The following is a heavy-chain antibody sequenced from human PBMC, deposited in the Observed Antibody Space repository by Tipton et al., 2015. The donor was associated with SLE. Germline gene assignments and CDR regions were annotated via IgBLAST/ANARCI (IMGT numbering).Heavy chain of an antibody. V-gene: IGHV3-73*01. CDR3: TKGYGSSTSCSSNDY. J-gene: IGHJ4*02. CDR2: IRSKANSYAT. D-gene: IGHD2-2*01. CDR1: GFTFSGSA. Sequence: SLRLSCAASGFTFSGSAMHWVRQASGKGLEWVGRIRSKANSYATAYGASVKGRFTISRDDSKNTAYLQMNSLKTEDTAVNYCTKGYGSSTSCSSNDYWGQGTLVTVSS.